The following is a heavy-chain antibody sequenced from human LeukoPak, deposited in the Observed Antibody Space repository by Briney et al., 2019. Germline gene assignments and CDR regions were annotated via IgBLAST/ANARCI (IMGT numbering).Heavy chain of an antibody. Sequence: SETLSLTCAVYGGSFSGYYRSWIRQPPGKGLEWIGYIYYSGSTNYNPSLKSRVTISVDTSKNQFSLKLSSVTAADTAVYYCARVYVSSGSDAFDIWGQGTMVTVSS. CDR3: ARVYVSSGSDAFDI. CDR2: IYYSGST. CDR1: GGSFSGYY. J-gene: IGHJ3*02. V-gene: IGHV4-59*01. D-gene: IGHD3-22*01.